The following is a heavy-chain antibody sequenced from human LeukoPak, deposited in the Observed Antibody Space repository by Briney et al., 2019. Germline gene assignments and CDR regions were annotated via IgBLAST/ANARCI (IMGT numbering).Heavy chain of an antibody. Sequence: PGGSLRLSCAASGFTFSSYDMYWVRQAPGKGLEWVAAIWYDAGNKYYADSVKGRFTTSRDNSKSTLFLQMNSLRAEDTAVYYCVRREVGTFDYWGQGTLVTVSS. CDR3: VRREVGTFDY. J-gene: IGHJ4*02. D-gene: IGHD1-1*01. CDR1: GFTFSSYD. CDR2: IWYDAGNK. V-gene: IGHV3-33*01.